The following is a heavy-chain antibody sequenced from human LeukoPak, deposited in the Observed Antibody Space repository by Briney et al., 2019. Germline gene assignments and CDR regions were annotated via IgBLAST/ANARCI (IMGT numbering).Heavy chain of an antibody. CDR3: VRAKPEIGGFDS. D-gene: IGHD3-16*01. CDR2: TYQRSTWFN. J-gene: IGHJ4*02. Sequence: SQTLSLTCDISGDSVSSNSATWHWIRESPSRGLEWLARTYQRSTWFNDYAVSLKGRITVTPDTSKNQFSLQLTSVTPEDTAVYYCVRAKPEIGGFDSWGQGTLVTVSS. V-gene: IGHV6-1*01. CDR1: GDSVSSNSAT.